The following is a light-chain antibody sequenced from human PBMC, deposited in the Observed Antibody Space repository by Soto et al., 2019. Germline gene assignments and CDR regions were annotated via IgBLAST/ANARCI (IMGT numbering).Light chain of an antibody. CDR3: QSNDSNLSGSYV. Sequence: QSVLTQPPPVSGAPGQRVTISCTGSSSNIGAGYDVHWYQQLPGTAPKLLIYGNSNRPSGVPDRFSGSKSGTSASLAITGLQAEDEADYYCQSNDSNLSGSYVFGTGTKVTVL. V-gene: IGLV1-40*01. J-gene: IGLJ1*01. CDR1: SSNIGAGYD. CDR2: GNS.